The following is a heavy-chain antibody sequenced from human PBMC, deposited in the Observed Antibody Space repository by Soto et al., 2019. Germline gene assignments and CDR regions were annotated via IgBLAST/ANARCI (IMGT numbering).Heavy chain of an antibody. J-gene: IGHJ6*02. CDR2: ISYDGSNK. Sequence: QVQLVESGGGVVQPGRSLRLSCAASGFTFSSYGMHWVRQAPGKGLEWVAVISYDGSNKYYADSVKGRFTISRDNSKNTGYLQMNGQRVEDRAVYYCGKGGTVPPRYSYYGRDVWGQGTPFTVSS. V-gene: IGHV3-30*18. D-gene: IGHD1-1*01. CDR1: GFTFSSYG. CDR3: GKGGTVPPRYSYYGRDV.